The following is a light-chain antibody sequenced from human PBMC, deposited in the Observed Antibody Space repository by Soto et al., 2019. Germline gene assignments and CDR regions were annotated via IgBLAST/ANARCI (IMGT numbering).Light chain of an antibody. J-gene: IGKJ2*01. CDR1: LRISSD. Sequence: DIQMTQSPSYMSASVGDRVNITCRARLRISSDLTWFQQKPVKAPKVLSFGASSLQSGVPSRFSGSGSGTEFTLTISSLQREDLATYYCHQSYTTPRTFGQGTKLEIK. CDR2: GAS. V-gene: IGKV1-39*01. CDR3: HQSYTTPRT.